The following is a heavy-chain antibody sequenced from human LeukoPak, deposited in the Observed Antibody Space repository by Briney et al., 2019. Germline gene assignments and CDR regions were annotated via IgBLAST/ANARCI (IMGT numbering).Heavy chain of an antibody. V-gene: IGHV3-30*18. Sequence: GGSLRLSCAASGFTFSSYGMHWVRQAPGKGLEWVAVISYDGSNKYYADSVKGRFTISRDNSKNTLYLQMNSLRAEDTAVYYCAKGSRSSGWYYFDYWGQGTLVTVS. D-gene: IGHD6-19*01. J-gene: IGHJ4*02. CDR1: GFTFSSYG. CDR3: AKGSRSSGWYYFDY. CDR2: ISYDGSNK.